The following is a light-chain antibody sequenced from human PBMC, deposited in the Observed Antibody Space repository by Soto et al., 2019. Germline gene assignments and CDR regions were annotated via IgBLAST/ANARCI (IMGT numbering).Light chain of an antibody. CDR2: GAS. J-gene: IGKJ1*01. Sequence: EIVMTQSPATLSVSPGERATLSCRASQSVSSNLAWYQQKPGQAPRLLIYGASTRATGIPARFSGSGSGTEFTRTISSLQSEDFAVYYCQQGGGTFGRGTKVEIK. V-gene: IGKV3-15*01. CDR3: QQGGGT. CDR1: QSVSSN.